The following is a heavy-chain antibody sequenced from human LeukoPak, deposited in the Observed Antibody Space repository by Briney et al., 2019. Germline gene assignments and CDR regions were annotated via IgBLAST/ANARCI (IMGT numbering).Heavy chain of an antibody. Sequence: PSETLSLTCAVYGGSFSGYYWSWIRQPPGKGLEWIGEINHSGSTNYSPSLKSRVTMSVDTSKNQFSLKLSSVTAADTAVYYCATTVTTLYGMDVWGQGTTVTVSS. CDR1: GGSFSGYY. CDR3: ATTVTTLYGMDV. D-gene: IGHD4-17*01. V-gene: IGHV4-34*01. J-gene: IGHJ6*02. CDR2: INHSGST.